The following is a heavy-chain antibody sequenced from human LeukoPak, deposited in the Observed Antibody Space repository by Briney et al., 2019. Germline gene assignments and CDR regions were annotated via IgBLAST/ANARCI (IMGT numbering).Heavy chain of an antibody. CDR1: GYTFTSYG. J-gene: IGHJ4*02. CDR3: AKRGTDDYVWGSYHFDY. V-gene: IGHV1-18*01. D-gene: IGHD3-16*02. Sequence: GASVKVSCKASGYTFTSYGISWVRQAPGQGLEWMGWISAYNGNTNYAQKLQGRVTMTTDTSTSTAYMELRSLRSDDTAVYYCAKRGTDDYVWGSYHFDYWGQGTLVTVSS. CDR2: ISAYNGNT.